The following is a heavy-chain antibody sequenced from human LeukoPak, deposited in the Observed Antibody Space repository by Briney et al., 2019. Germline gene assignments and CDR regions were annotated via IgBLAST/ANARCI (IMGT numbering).Heavy chain of an antibody. CDR1: GFTFSSYA. CDR2: ISYDGSNK. V-gene: IGHV3-30-3*01. D-gene: IGHD5-12*01. CDR3: ARDLCGYSGYDSFCGKDY. Sequence: PGGSLRLSCAASGFTFSSYAMHWVRQAPGKGLEWVAVISYDGSNKYYADSVKGRFTISRDNSKNTLYLQMNSLRAEDTAVYYCARDLCGYSGYDSFCGKDYWGQGTLVTVSS. J-gene: IGHJ4*02.